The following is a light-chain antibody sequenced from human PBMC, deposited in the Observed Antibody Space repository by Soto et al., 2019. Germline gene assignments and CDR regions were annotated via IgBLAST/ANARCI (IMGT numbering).Light chain of an antibody. CDR2: DAS. Sequence: ELVLTESPATLSLSPGEKATLSCRASQSIGLAIAWYQHKPGQAPRLLIFDASQRATGIPARFRGSGYGTDFNLSISSLETEDFAVYYCQQSYSTPRTFGQGTKVDIK. CDR1: QSIGLA. V-gene: IGKV3-11*01. CDR3: QQSYSTPRT. J-gene: IGKJ1*01.